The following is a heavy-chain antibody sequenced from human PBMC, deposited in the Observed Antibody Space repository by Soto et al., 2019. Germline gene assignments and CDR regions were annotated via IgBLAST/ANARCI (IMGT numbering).Heavy chain of an antibody. Sequence: PSETLSLTCTVSGGSISSYYWSWIRQPPGKGLEWIGYIYYSGSTNYNPSLKSRVTISVDTSKNQFSLKLSSVTAADTAVYYCARIWVGYCSGGSCYSFYYMDGWGKGTTVTVSS. V-gene: IGHV4-59*08. CDR2: IYYSGST. D-gene: IGHD2-15*01. CDR3: ARIWVGYCSGGSCYSFYYMDG. CDR1: GGSISSYY. J-gene: IGHJ6*03.